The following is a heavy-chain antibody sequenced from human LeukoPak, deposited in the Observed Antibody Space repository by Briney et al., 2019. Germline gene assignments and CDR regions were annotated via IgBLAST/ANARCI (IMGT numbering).Heavy chain of an antibody. Sequence: GGSLRLSCAASGFTFSSYDMHWVRQAPGKGLEWMALVRYDGSKEYYAYSVKGRFTISRDNAKNSLYLQMNSLRAEDTAVYYCARDTYGSGSYYNAPLDYWGQGTLVTVSS. V-gene: IGHV3-30*02. D-gene: IGHD3-10*01. CDR3: ARDTYGSGSYYNAPLDY. CDR1: GFTFSSYD. J-gene: IGHJ4*02. CDR2: VRYDGSKE.